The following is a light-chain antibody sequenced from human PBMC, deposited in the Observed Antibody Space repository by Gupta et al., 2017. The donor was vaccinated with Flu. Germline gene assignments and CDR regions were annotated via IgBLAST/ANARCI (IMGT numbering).Light chain of an antibody. V-gene: IGKV3-15*01. J-gene: IGKJ2*01. CDR1: QSVSSN. CDR2: GAS. Sequence: DIVMTHSPTNLSVSQGQRATLSCRARQSVSSNLAWYQHKPGQAPRLIIYGASTRATGIPARFSGSGSGTEFTLTISSLQSEDFAVYYCQQYNNWPPGYTFGQGTKLEIK. CDR3: QQYNNWPPGYT.